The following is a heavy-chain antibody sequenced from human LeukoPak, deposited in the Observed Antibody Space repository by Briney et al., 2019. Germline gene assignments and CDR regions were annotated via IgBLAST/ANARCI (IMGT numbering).Heavy chain of an antibody. CDR1: EYTFTGYY. J-gene: IGHJ5*02. D-gene: IGHD2-15*01. CDR2: INPSGGST. Sequence: ASVKVSCKASEYTFTGYYIHWVRQAPGQGLEWMGIINPSGGSTSYAQKFQGRVTMTRDMSTSTVYMELSSLRSEDTAVYYCAREYCSGGSCWRNWFDPWGQGTLVTVSS. V-gene: IGHV1-46*01. CDR3: AREYCSGGSCWRNWFDP.